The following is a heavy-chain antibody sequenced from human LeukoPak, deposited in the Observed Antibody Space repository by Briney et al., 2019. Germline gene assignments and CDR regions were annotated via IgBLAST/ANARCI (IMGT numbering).Heavy chain of an antibody. D-gene: IGHD3-22*01. V-gene: IGHV4-34*01. J-gene: IGHJ4*02. CDR3: ARSRTTYYYDPFDY. CDR2: INHSGST. Sequence: SETLSLTCAVYGGSFSGYYWSWIRQPPGKGLEWIGEINHSGSTNYNPSLKSRVTISVDTSKNQFSLKLSSVTAADTAVYYCARSRTTYYYDPFDYWGQGTLVTVSS. CDR1: GGSFSGYY.